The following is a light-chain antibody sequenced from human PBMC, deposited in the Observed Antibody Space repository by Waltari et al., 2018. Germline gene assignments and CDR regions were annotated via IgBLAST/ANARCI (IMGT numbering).Light chain of an antibody. V-gene: IGKV3-15*01. CDR1: QSISIN. CDR3: QQYNSLIT. CDR2: GAS. Sequence: EVVMTQSPATLSISTAERATLSCRASQSISINLAWYQNKPGQATRLLIYGASTRATGIPARFSGSGSGTDFTLTISSLQSEDSAVYFCQQYNSLITFGGGTKVEIK. J-gene: IGKJ4*01.